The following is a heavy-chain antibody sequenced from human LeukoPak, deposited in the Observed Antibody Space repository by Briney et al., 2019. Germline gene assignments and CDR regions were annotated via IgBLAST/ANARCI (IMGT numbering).Heavy chain of an antibody. D-gene: IGHD1-26*01. V-gene: IGHV3-23*01. CDR3: AKRAGLVGSTNYYYYYMDV. CDR2: ISGSGGST. Sequence: PGGALRLSCAASGFTFSSYAMSWVRQAPGKGLEWVSGISGSGGSTDYADSVKGRFTISRDNSKNTLYLQMASLRVEDTAVYYCAKRAGLVGSTNYYYYYMDVWAKGPRSPSP. CDR1: GFTFSSYA. J-gene: IGHJ6*03.